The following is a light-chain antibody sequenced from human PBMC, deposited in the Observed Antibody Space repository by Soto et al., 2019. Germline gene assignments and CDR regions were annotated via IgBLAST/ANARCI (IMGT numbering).Light chain of an antibody. Sequence: QPVLTQPASVSGSPGQSITISCTGTSSDFGGYNFVSWYRHRPGKAPKLMIYAVSNRPSGVSNRFSGSKSGNTASLTISGLQAEDEADYYCCSNTSYSPYVFGTGTKGTVL. CDR2: AVS. CDR3: CSNTSYSPYV. J-gene: IGLJ1*01. V-gene: IGLV2-14*01. CDR1: SSDFGGYNF.